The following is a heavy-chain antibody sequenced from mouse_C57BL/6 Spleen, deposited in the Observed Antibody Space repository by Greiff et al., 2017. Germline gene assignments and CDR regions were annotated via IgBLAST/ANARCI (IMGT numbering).Heavy chain of an antibody. CDR2: INPGNGGT. CDR1: GYTFTSYW. Sequence: QVQLQQPGPELVKPGASVKLSCKASGYTFTSYWMHWVKQRPGQGLEWIGHINPGNGGTNYNGKFKGKDTLTVDKSSSTAYMQLSSLTSEDSAVEDCARGGGITTVGDHFDYWGQGTTLTVSS. V-gene: IGHV1-53*01. J-gene: IGHJ2*01. D-gene: IGHD1-1*01. CDR3: ARGGGITTVGDHFDY.